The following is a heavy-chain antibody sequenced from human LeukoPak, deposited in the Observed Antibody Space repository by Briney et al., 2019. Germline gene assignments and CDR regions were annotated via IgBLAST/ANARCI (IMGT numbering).Heavy chain of an antibody. CDR3: ARQGFLMIVARGGAFDI. V-gene: IGHV4-39*01. CDR1: GGSISSSSYY. J-gene: IGHJ3*02. Sequence: PSETLSLTCTVSGGSISSSSYYWGWIRQPPGKGLEWIGSIYYSGSTYYNPFLKSRVTISVDTSKNQFSLKLSSVTAADTAVYYCARQGFLMIVARGGAFDIWGQGTMVTVSS. CDR2: IYYSGST. D-gene: IGHD3-22*01.